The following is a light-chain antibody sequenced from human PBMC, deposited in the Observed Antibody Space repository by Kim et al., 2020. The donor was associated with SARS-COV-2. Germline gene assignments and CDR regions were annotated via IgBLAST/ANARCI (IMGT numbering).Light chain of an antibody. CDR3: QTWGPGIRV. CDR2: LNSDGNY. J-gene: IGLJ3*02. Sequence: SVKLTRALSSGHSSYAIAWHQQQPAKGPRYLMKLNSDGNYLKGDGTPDRFSASSSGAERYLSISSLQAEDEADYYCQTWGPGIRVFGGGTQLTVL. CDR1: SGHSSYA. V-gene: IGLV4-69*01.